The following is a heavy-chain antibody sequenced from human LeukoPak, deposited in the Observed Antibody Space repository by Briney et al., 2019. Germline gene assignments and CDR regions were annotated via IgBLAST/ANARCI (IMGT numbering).Heavy chain of an antibody. V-gene: IGHV4-59*01. J-gene: IGHJ6*03. CDR2: IFYSGTT. D-gene: IGHD6-13*01. CDR1: DGSISFYY. CDR3: ARGYNYMDV. Sequence: SETLSLTCTVSDGSISFYYWSWIRQPPGKALEWIGYIFYSGTTNYNPSLKSRVTISVDTSKNQFSLRLSSVTAADTAVYYCARGYNYMDVWGKGTTVTVSS.